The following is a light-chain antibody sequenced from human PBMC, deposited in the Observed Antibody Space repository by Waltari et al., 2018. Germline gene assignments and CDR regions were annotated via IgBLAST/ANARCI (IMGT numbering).Light chain of an antibody. CDR3: QQYNSYSRT. CDR2: KAS. J-gene: IGKJ1*01. CDR1: QSISSW. V-gene: IGKV1-5*03. Sequence: DIQMTQSPTILSASEGDSVNITCRASQSISSWLAWYQQKPGRAPNLLIYKASTLESGVPSRFSGSGSGTEFTLTISTLQPDDFATYYCQQYNSYSRTFGQGTKVEIK.